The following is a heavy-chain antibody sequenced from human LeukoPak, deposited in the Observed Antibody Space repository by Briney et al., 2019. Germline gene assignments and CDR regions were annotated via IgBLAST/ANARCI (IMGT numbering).Heavy chain of an antibody. D-gene: IGHD3-16*01. CDR1: GGSLSGHY. J-gene: IGHJ4*02. CDR3: ASSLDDYVWGHHYFDH. CDR2: VYYSGST. Sequence: PSETLSLTCTVSGGSLSGHYLSWIRQPPGKGLEWIAYVYYSGSTNYNPSLKSRVTISVDTSKNQFSLKLSSVTAADTVIYYCASSLDDYVWGHHYFDHWGQGTLVTVSP. V-gene: IGHV4-59*11.